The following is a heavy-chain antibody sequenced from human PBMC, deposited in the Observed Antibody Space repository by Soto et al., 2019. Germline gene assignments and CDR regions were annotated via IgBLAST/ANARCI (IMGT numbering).Heavy chain of an antibody. D-gene: IGHD3-22*01. V-gene: IGHV1-69*13. CDR1: GGTFSSYA. CDR3: ARALPIARITMIVVDHPDAFDI. CDR2: IIPIFGTA. Sequence: GASVKVSCKASGGTFSSYAISWVRQAPGQGLEWMGGIIPIFGTANYAQKFQGRVTITADESTSTAYMELSSLRSEDTAVYYCARALPIARITMIVVDHPDAFDIWGQGTMVTVSS. J-gene: IGHJ3*02.